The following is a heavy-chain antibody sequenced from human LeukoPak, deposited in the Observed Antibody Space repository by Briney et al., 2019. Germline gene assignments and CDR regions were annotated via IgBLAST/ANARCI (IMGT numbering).Heavy chain of an antibody. CDR1: GFTFSNYN. D-gene: IGHD3-10*01. CDR2: ISSTSSYI. CDR3: ARALWSGPVYYGMDV. V-gene: IGHV3-21*01. Sequence: GGSLRLSCAASGFTFSNYNFYWVRQAPGKGLEWISSISSTSSYIYYADSMKGRFTISRDNAKNSLYLQMNSLRAEDTAVYYCARALWSGPVYYGMDVWGQGTTVTVSS. J-gene: IGHJ6*02.